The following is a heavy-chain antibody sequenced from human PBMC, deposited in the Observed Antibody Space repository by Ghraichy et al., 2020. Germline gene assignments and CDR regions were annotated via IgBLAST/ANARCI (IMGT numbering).Heavy chain of an antibody. CDR3: AYRQDQWLDYYVDY. CDR2: IYSDDDK. Sequence: SGPTLVKPTQTLTLTCTFSGFSLSTSGVGVGWIRQPPGKALEWLALIYSDDDKRYSPSLENRLRITKDTSKNQVVLTMTNMDPVDTGTYYCAYRQDQWLDYYVDYWGQGTLVTVSS. CDR1: GFSLSTSGVG. D-gene: IGHD6-19*01. J-gene: IGHJ4*02. V-gene: IGHV2-5*02.